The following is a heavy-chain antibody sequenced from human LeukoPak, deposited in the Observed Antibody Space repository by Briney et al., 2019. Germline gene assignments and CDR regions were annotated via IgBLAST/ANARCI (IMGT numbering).Heavy chain of an antibody. V-gene: IGHV3-33*01. J-gene: IGHJ4*02. CDR3: ARVRGAQQLVSPFDY. CDR1: GFTFSSYG. D-gene: IGHD6-13*01. Sequence: PGGSLRLSCAASGFTFSSYGMHWVRQAPGKGLEWGAVIWYDGSNKYYADSVKGRFTISRDNSKNTLYLQMNSLRAEDTAVYYCARVRGAQQLVSPFDYWGQGTLVTVSS. CDR2: IWYDGSNK.